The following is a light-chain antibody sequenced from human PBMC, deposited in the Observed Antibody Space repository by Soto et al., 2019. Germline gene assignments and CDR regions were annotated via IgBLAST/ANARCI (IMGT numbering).Light chain of an antibody. J-gene: IGKJ1*01. V-gene: IGKV3-15*01. Sequence: EIVMTQSPATLSVSPGERATLSCRASQSVSSNLAWYQQKPGQAPRLLIYGESTRATGIPDRFSGSGSGKEFTLTISSLQSEDFAVYYCQQYNNWPPWTFGQGTKVEIK. CDR2: GES. CDR1: QSVSSN. CDR3: QQYNNWPPWT.